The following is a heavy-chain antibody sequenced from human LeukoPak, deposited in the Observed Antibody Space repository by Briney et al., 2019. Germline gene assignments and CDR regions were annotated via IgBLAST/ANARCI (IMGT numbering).Heavy chain of an antibody. D-gene: IGHD3-3*01. CDR2: ISGSGGST. CDR1: GFTFSSYA. Sequence: SGGSLRLSCAASGFTFSSYAMSWVRQAPGKGLEWVSAISGSGGSTYYADSVKGRFTVSRDNSKNTLYLQMNSLRAEDTAVYYCAKGPRGLRFLEWLLSYAAFDIWGQGTMVTVSS. CDR3: AKGPRGLRFLEWLLSYAAFDI. V-gene: IGHV3-23*01. J-gene: IGHJ3*02.